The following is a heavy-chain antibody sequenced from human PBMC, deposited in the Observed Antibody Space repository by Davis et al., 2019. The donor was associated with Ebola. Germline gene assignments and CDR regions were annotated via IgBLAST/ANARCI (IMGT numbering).Heavy chain of an antibody. Sequence: GGSLRLSCVVSGFTFSHYGMHWVRQAPGKGLEWVANIKQDGSEKYYVDSVKGRFTISRDNAKNSLYLQMNSLRAEDTAVYYCARTIWWLFGYWGQGTLVTVSS. J-gene: IGHJ4*02. CDR1: GFTFSHYG. V-gene: IGHV3-7*01. CDR2: IKQDGSEK. D-gene: IGHD5-12*01. CDR3: ARTIWWLFGY.